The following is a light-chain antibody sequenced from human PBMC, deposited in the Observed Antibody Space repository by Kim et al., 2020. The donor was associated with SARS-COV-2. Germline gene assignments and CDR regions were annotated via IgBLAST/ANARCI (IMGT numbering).Light chain of an antibody. CDR1: NNGSRS. Sequence: RRKTTMFSGGGNNNGSRSEHLSQQKPGQAPVLVIYYDGDRTSRIPERFSGSSSGNAATLTMSRFEAGDEADYYCQVRDSSSDSPVFGGGTQLTVL. V-gene: IGLV3-21*04. CDR2: YDG. J-gene: IGLJ3*02. CDR3: QVRDSSSDSPV.